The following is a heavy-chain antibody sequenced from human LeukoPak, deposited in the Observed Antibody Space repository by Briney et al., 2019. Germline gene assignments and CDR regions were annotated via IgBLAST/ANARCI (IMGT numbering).Heavy chain of an antibody. V-gene: IGHV3-33*01. Sequence: GGSLRLSCAASGFTFSSYGMHWVRQAPGKGLEWVAVIWYDGSNKYCADSVKGRFTISRDNSKNTLYLQMNSLRAEDTAVYYCAREGLAGVWSSDYYYGMDVWGQGTTVTVSS. CDR2: IWYDGSNK. D-gene: IGHD3-10*01. CDR1: GFTFSSYG. J-gene: IGHJ6*02. CDR3: AREGLAGVWSSDYYYGMDV.